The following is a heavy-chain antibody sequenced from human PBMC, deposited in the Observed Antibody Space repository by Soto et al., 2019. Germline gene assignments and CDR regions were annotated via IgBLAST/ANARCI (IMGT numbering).Heavy chain of an antibody. CDR1: GDSVSGNSAA. D-gene: IGHD3-16*01. Sequence: PPQTRSLTCAISGDSVSGNSAAWNWIRQSPSRGLEWLGRTYYRSKWYNDYAVSVKSRITVTPDTSKNQFSLHLNSVTPEDTAVHPSATDFPYYASSHSYFDYWGHRAPVTVSS. J-gene: IGHJ4*03. V-gene: IGHV6-1*01. CDR3: ATDFPYYASSHSYFDY. CDR2: TYYRSKWYN.